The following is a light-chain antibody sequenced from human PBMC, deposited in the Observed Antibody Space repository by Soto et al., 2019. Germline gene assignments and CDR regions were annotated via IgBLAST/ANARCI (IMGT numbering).Light chain of an antibody. J-gene: IGLJ2*01. V-gene: IGLV2-14*01. CDR2: DVS. CDR3: NSYTSSSTLVV. CDR1: SSDVGDYNY. Sequence: SALTQPASVSGSPGQSITISCTGTSSDVGDYNYVSWYQQHPGKAPKLMIYDVSHRPSGVSNRFSGSKSGNTASLTISGLQAEDEADYYCNSYTSSSTLVVFGGGTKLTVL.